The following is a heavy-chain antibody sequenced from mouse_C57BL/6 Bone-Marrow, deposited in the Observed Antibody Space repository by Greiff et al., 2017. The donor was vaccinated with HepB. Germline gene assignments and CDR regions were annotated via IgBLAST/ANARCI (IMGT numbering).Heavy chain of an antibody. V-gene: IGHV1-59*01. CDR2: IDPSDSYT. J-gene: IGHJ4*01. Sequence: QVHVKQPGAELVRPGTSVKLSCKASGYTFTSYWMHWVKQRPGQGLEWIGVIDPSDSYTNYNQKFKGKATFTVDTSSSTAYMQLSSLTSEDSAVYYCASVYYGNYRYYAMDYWGQGTSVTVSS. CDR3: ASVYYGNYRYYAMDY. D-gene: IGHD2-1*01. CDR1: GYTFTSYW.